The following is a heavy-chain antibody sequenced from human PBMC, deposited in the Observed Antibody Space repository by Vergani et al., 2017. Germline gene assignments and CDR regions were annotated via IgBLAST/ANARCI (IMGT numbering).Heavy chain of an antibody. Sequence: VQLVESGGGLVQPGGSLRLSCAASGFTFSDYYMSWIRQAPGKGLEWVSYISSSGSTIYYADSVKGRFTISRDNAKNSLYLQMNSLRAEDTAVYYCARDAWRFGESRDYYYYYMDVWGKGTTVTVSS. J-gene: IGHJ6*03. CDR1: GFTFSDYY. CDR3: ARDAWRFGESRDYYYYYMDV. CDR2: ISSSGSTI. D-gene: IGHD3-10*01. V-gene: IGHV3-11*01.